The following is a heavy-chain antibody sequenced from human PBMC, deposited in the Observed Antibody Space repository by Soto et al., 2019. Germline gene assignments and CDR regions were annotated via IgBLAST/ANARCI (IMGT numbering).Heavy chain of an antibody. D-gene: IGHD2-2*01. CDR1: GGTFSAYT. CDR3: ARDTKYCSTSTCFSPLDY. J-gene: IGHJ4*02. Sequence: ASVKVSCKASGGTFSAYTISWVRQAPGQGLEWVGRIIPMLDITNYAQKFQDRVTITADKYTSTVYVELSSLRSEDTAVYHCARDTKYCSTSTCFSPLDYWGQGTPVTVSS. CDR2: IIPMLDIT. V-gene: IGHV1-69*04.